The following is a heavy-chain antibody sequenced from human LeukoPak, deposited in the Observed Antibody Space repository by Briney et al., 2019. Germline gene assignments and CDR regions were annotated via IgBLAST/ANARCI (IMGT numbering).Heavy chain of an antibody. CDR3: ARSGVYNYGYLDY. Sequence: GGSLRLSCAASGFTFSSYWMSWVRQAPGKGLEWVANIKQDGSEKYYVDSVKGRFTISRDNAKNSLYLQMNSLRAEDTAVYYCARSGVYNYGYLDYWGQGTLVTVSS. CDR1: GFTFSSYW. J-gene: IGHJ4*02. D-gene: IGHD5-18*01. V-gene: IGHV3-7*05. CDR2: IKQDGSEK.